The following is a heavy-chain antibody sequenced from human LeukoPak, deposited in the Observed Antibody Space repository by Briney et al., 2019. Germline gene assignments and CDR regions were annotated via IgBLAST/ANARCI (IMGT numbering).Heavy chain of an antibody. Sequence: PGGSLRLSCAASGFTFSTYAMSWVRQAPGKGLEWVSLISGDGGSTYYADSVKGRFTISRDNSKNSLYLQMNSLRTEDTALYYCAKGRGSSWYAVDVWFDPWGQGTLVTVSS. J-gene: IGHJ5*02. CDR2: ISGDGGST. CDR1: GFTFSTYA. CDR3: AKGRGSSWYAVDVWFDP. D-gene: IGHD6-13*01. V-gene: IGHV3-43*02.